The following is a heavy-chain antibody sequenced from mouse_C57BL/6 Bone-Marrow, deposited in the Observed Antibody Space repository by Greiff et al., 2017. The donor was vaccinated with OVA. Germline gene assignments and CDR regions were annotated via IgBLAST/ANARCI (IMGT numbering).Heavy chain of an antibody. CDR3: ARSDYGSSDGKLDYYFDY. CDR1: GYTFTSYW. J-gene: IGHJ2*01. Sequence: VKLQESGAELVKPGASVKLSCKASGYTFTSYWMHWVKQRPGRGLEWIGRIDPNSGGTKYNEKFKSKATLTIDKPSSTAYMQLSSLTSEDSAVYYCARSDYGSSDGKLDYYFDYWGQGTTLTVSS. CDR2: IDPNSGGT. V-gene: IGHV1-72*01. D-gene: IGHD1-1*01.